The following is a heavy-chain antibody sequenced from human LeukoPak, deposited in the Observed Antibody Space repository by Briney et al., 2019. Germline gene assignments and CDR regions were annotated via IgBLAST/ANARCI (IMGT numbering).Heavy chain of an antibody. Sequence: SVKVSGTTSGYTFTNFVINGVSQATGQGLGGMGWMNLNSGKNVFKPRFQCRVTITSNTSISTAYMALSSLSSEHTVVYYCARSIPLWKELRRDWFDTWGQGTLVTVSS. D-gene: IGHD2-21*01. J-gene: IGHJ5*02. V-gene: IGHV1-8*03. CDR3: ARSIPLWKELRRDWFDT. CDR2: MNLNSGKN. CDR1: GYTFTNFV.